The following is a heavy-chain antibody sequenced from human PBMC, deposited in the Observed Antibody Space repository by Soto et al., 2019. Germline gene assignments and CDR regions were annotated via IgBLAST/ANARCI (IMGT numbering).Heavy chain of an antibody. CDR3: VKDGSSGWPYFDDMDV. CDR2: ILYDGSKK. CDR1: GFTFSSYG. J-gene: IGHJ6*02. V-gene: IGHV3-30*18. D-gene: IGHD6-19*01. Sequence: GGSLRLSCAASGFTFSSYGLHWVRQAPGKGLEWVAVILYDGSKKYYADSVKGRFTISRDNSKNALYLQMSSLRAEDTALYYCVKDGSSGWPYFDDMDVWGRGTTVTVSS.